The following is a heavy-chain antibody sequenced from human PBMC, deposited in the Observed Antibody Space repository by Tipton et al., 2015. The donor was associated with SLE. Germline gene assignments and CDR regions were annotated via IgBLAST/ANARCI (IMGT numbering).Heavy chain of an antibody. CDR2: IRSVGSTN. J-gene: IGHJ4*02. D-gene: IGHD3-10*01. Sequence: SLRLSCAASGFTFSIYAMHWVRQAPGKGLEVVVFIRSVGSTNYDADSVKGRFTISRDNSKNTLYLQMNNLRSEDTALYYCANNRGVATVPGDYWGQGTLVTVSS. CDR1: GFTFSIYA. V-gene: IGHV3-30*02. CDR3: ANNRGVATVPGDY.